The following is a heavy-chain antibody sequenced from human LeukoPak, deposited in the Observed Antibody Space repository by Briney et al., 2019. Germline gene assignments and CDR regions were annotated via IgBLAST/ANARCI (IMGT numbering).Heavy chain of an antibody. D-gene: IGHD6-13*01. Sequence: PSETLSLTCTVSGGSISSSSYYWGWIRQPPGKGLEWIGSIYYSGSTYYNPSLKSRVTISVATSKNQFSLKLSSVTAADTAVYYCARGILGYSSSWYGGESFQHWGQGTLVTVSS. CDR3: ARGILGYSSSWYGGESFQH. J-gene: IGHJ1*01. CDR1: GGSISSSSYY. CDR2: IYYSGST. V-gene: IGHV4-39*07.